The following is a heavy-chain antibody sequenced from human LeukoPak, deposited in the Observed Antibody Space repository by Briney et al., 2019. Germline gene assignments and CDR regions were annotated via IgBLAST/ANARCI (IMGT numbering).Heavy chain of an antibody. Sequence: GGSLRLSCAATGFTFSSYSMNWVRQAPGKGLEWVASISSIISYIYYADSVKGRFTISRDNSKNSLYLQMNSLRAEDTDVYYCARDRQPAATRDFDYWGQGTLVTVSS. D-gene: IGHD6-25*01. CDR1: GFTFSSYS. CDR2: ISSIISYI. CDR3: ARDRQPAATRDFDY. V-gene: IGHV3-21*01. J-gene: IGHJ4*02.